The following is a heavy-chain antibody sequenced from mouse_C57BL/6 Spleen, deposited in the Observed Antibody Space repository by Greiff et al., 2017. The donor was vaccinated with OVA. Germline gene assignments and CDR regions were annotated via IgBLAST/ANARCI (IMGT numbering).Heavy chain of an antibody. CDR3: ARQKRLDYAMDY. CDR1: GFSLTSYG. J-gene: IGHJ4*01. CDR2: IWSDGST. V-gene: IGHV2-6-1*01. D-gene: IGHD2-12*01. Sequence: QVQLKESGPGLVAPSQSLSITCTVSGFSLTSYGVHWVRQPPGKGLEWLVVIWSDGSTTYNSALKSSLSISQDNSKGQVFLKMNSLQTDDTAMDYCARQKRLDYAMDYWGQGTSVTVSS.